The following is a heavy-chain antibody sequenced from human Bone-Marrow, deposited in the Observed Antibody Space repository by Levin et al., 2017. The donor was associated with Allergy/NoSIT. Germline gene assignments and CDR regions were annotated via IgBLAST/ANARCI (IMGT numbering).Heavy chain of an antibody. Sequence: PSETLSLTCSVSGGSMSPYYWSWIRQTPGRGLEWLGYIFHSGSSSYNPSLEGRVTISIDKSRTQFSLKLSSVTAADTALYFCARVSDSYGYLPLDYWGQGALVIVST. CDR3: ARVSDSYGYLPLDY. CDR2: IFHSGSS. CDR1: GGSMSPYY. V-gene: IGHV4-59*01. J-gene: IGHJ4*02. D-gene: IGHD5-18*01.